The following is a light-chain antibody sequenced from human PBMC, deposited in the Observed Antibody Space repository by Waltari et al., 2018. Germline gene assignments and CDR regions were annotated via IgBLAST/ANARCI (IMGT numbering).Light chain of an antibody. CDR3: CSYAGSSTFV. Sequence: QSALTQPASVPGSPGQSITISCTGTSSDVGGYNLASWYQQHPGKAPKLMIYEGSKRPSGVSNRFSGSKSGNTASLTISGLQAEDEADYYCCSYAGSSTFVFGTGTKVTVL. CDR2: EGS. J-gene: IGLJ1*01. V-gene: IGLV2-23*01. CDR1: SSDVGGYNL.